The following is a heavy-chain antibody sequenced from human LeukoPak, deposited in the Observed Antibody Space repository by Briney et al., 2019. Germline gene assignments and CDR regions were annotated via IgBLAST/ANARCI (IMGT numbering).Heavy chain of an antibody. CDR3: ARLLLGSYGVDV. Sequence: ASVKVSCKASGYTFTGYYMHWVRQAPGQGLEWMGWINPNSGGTNYAQKFQGRVTMTRDTSISTAYMELSRLRSDDTAVYYCARLLLGSYGVDVWGQGTTVTVSS. V-gene: IGHV1-2*02. J-gene: IGHJ6*02. CDR1: GYTFTGYY. D-gene: IGHD2-15*01. CDR2: INPNSGGT.